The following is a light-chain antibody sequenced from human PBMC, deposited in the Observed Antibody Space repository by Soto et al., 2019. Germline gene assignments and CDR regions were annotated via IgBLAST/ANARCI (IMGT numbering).Light chain of an antibody. CDR3: QQYGSSPIT. J-gene: IGKJ5*01. CDR1: QSVRSTS. CDR2: GAS. V-gene: IGKV3-20*01. Sequence: VLTQSPGTLSLSPGERATLSCRASQSVRSTSLAWYQQKPGQAPRLLMYGASNRATGIPARLSGSGSGTDFTLTISSLEPEDFAVYYCQQYGSSPITFGQGTRLEIK.